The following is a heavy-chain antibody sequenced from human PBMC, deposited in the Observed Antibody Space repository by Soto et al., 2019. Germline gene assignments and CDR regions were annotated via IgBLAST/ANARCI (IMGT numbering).Heavy chain of an antibody. V-gene: IGHV1-3*01. CDR3: ATNPGYSSGYN. D-gene: IGHD5-18*01. CDR1: GYTFTSYA. J-gene: IGHJ4*02. Sequence: QVQLVQSGAEVKKPGASVKVSCKASGYTFTSYAMHWVRQVPGQRLEWMGWINAGNGNTKYPQKFHARVTITSDTSASTSYMELSSLRSEDTAVYYCATNPGYSSGYNWGQGTLVTVSS. CDR2: INAGNGNT.